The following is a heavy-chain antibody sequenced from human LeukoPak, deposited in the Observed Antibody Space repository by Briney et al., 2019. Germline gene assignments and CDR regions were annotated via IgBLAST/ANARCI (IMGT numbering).Heavy chain of an antibody. CDR1: RFSFSSYW. D-gene: IGHD2-2*01. V-gene: IGHV3-23*01. Sequence: PGGSLRLSCAASRFSFSSYWMTWVRQAPGKGLEWVSAISGSGGSTYYADSVKGRFTISRDNSKNTLYLQMNSLRVEDTAVYYCAKKERTSSGRGRVCDWFDPWGQGTLVTVSS. CDR3: AKKERTSSGRGRVCDWFDP. CDR2: ISGSGGST. J-gene: IGHJ5*02.